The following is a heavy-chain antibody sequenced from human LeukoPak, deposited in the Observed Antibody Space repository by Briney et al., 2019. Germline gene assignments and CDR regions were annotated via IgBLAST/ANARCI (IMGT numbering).Heavy chain of an antibody. V-gene: IGHV1-8*01. CDR3: ARGRYYYGSGSKNYYFDY. CDR1: VYTFTSYD. Sequence: ASVKVSCKASVYTFTSYDVNWVRQATGQGLEWMGWMNPNSGNTGYAQKFQGRVTMTRNTSISTAYMELSSLRSEDTAVYYCARGRYYYGSGSKNYYFDYWGQGTLVTVSS. J-gene: IGHJ4*02. D-gene: IGHD3-10*01. CDR2: MNPNSGNT.